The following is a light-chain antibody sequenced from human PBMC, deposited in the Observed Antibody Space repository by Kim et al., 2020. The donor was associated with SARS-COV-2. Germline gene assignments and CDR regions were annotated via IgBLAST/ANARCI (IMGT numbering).Light chain of an antibody. CDR3: ATWDSSLSVGV. CDR2: DNV. CDR1: RSNIGNNP. J-gene: IGLJ3*02. Sequence: QSVLTQPPSVSAAPGHKVTISCSGSRSNIGNNPVSWYQQFPGTAPRLITYDNVKRPSGIPDRFSSSKSGTSATLGITGLRTGDEADYYCATWDSSLSVGVFGGGTQLTVL. V-gene: IGLV1-51*01.